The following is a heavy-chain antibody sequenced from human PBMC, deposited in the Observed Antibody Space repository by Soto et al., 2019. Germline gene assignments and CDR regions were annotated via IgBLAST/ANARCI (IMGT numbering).Heavy chain of an antibody. CDR2: INPSGGST. V-gene: IGHV1-46*01. CDR1: GYTFTSYY. Sequence: ASVKVSCKESGYTFTSYYMHWVRQAPGQGLEWMGIINPSGGSTSYAQKFQDRVTMTTDTSTSTVYMELSSLRSGDTAVYYCARKGRITTPAGGDYYYGMDVWGQGTTVTVSS. J-gene: IGHJ6*02. CDR3: ARKGRITTPAGGDYYYGMDV. D-gene: IGHD4-4*01.